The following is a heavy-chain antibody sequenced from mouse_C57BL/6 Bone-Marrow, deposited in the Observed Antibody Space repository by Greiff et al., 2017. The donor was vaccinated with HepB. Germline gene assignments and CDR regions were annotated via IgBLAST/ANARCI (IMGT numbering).Heavy chain of an antibody. CDR1: GFTFSDYG. J-gene: IGHJ3*01. CDR2: ISNLAYSI. Sequence: EVKLMESGGGLVQPGGSLKLSCAASGFTFSDYGMAWVRQAPRKGPEWVAFISNLAYSIYYADTVTGRFTISRENAKNTLYLEMSSLRSEDTAMYYCARHRDYDYGFAYWGQGTLVTVSA. CDR3: ARHRDYDYGFAY. V-gene: IGHV5-15*01. D-gene: IGHD2-4*01.